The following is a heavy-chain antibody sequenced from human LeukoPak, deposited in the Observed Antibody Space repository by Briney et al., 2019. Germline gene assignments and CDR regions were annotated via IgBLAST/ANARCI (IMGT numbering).Heavy chain of an antibody. CDR1: GFTFSNYS. J-gene: IGHJ4*02. Sequence: GGSLRLSCAASGFTFSNYSMHWVRQAPGKGLGWGAVMSDDGSKKFYGDSLKGRFTISRDNPEKTLHLQMNSLTVDDTAVYYCGKGVGYSVYDNLPEYWGQGTLVTVS. V-gene: IGHV3-30*18. CDR2: MSDDGSKK. CDR3: GKGVGYSVYDNLPEY. D-gene: IGHD5/OR15-5a*01.